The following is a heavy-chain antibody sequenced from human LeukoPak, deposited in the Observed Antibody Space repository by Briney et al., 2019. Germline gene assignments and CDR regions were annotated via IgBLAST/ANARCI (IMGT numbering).Heavy chain of an antibody. V-gene: IGHV1-8*01. CDR3: AREQGSPSGDDY. D-gene: IGHD6-25*01. CDR1: GYTFTSYD. J-gene: IGHJ4*02. Sequence: GASVTVSCKASGYTFTSYDINWVRQATGQGREWMGWMNPNSGNTGYAQKFQGRGTMTRNTSISTVYMELSSLRSEDTAVYYCAREQGSPSGDDYWGQGTLVTVSS. CDR2: MNPNSGNT.